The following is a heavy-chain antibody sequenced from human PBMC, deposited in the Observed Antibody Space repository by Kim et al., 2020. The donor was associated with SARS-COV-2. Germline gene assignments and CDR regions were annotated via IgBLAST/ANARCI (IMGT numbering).Heavy chain of an antibody. CDR1: GGSISSYY. V-gene: IGHV4-4*07. Sequence: SETLSLTCTVSGGSISSYYWSWIRQPAGKGLEWIGRIYTSGSTNYNPSLKSRVTMSVDTSKNQFSLKLSSVTAADTAVYYCARDDTYWIFGVVGYYYGMDVWGQGTTVTVSS. CDR2: IYTSGST. CDR3: ARDDTYWIFGVVGYYYGMDV. J-gene: IGHJ6*02. D-gene: IGHD3-3*01.